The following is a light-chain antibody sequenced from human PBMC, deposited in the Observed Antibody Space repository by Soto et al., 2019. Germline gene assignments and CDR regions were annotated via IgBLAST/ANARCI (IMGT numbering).Light chain of an antibody. V-gene: IGKV3-20*01. Sequence: DIVLTQSPGTLSLSPGERATLSCRASQSVSSSYLAWYQQKPGQAPRILIYGASSRATRIPDRFSGSGSGTDFSLTISRLEPEDIAVYYCQQYGSSFTFGPGTKVDIK. J-gene: IGKJ3*01. CDR1: QSVSSSY. CDR3: QQYGSSFT. CDR2: GAS.